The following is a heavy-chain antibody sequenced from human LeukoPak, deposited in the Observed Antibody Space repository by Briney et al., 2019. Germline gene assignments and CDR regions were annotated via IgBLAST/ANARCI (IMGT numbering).Heavy chain of an antibody. CDR2: IKNKTNGGTT. D-gene: IGHD2-2*01. J-gene: IGHJ4*02. Sequence: PGGSLRLPCAASGFIFSSAWMTWVRQAPGKGLEWVGHIKNKTNGGTTDYAAPVKGRFIISRDDSKNTLYLQMNSLRTEDTAVYYCARGFCSSTSCYQGPFDFWGQGTLVTVSS. V-gene: IGHV3-15*01. CDR1: GFIFSSAW. CDR3: ARGFCSSTSCYQGPFDF.